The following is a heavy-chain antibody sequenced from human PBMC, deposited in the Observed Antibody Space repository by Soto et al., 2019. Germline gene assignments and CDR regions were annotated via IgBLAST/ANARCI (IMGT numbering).Heavy chain of an antibody. D-gene: IGHD5-12*01. CDR2: INPNDGGT. V-gene: IGHV1-46*01. Sequence: QVQLVQSGAEVQKPGASVKVSCQASGYTLTSHHLHWVRQAPGQGLEWMGIINPNDGGTLYAQKFQGRVNMTRDTYTSTAYMELSSLRSEDTAVYYCARVAWQSLDYWGQGTLVTVSS. CDR1: GYTLTSHH. J-gene: IGHJ4*02. CDR3: ARVAWQSLDY.